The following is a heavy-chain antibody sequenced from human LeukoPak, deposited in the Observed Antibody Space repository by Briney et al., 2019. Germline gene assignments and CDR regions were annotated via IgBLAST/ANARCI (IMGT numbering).Heavy chain of an antibody. Sequence: GGSLRLSCAASGFSFISYGMHWVRQAPGKGLEWVGVISDDGRSKDYADSVKGRFTISRDNSKDTLYLQMNSLGAEDTAVYHCAKRPSDYGDYVSYFDYWGQGTLVTVSS. CDR2: ISDDGRSK. CDR1: GFSFISYG. J-gene: IGHJ4*02. D-gene: IGHD4-17*01. CDR3: AKRPSDYGDYVSYFDY. V-gene: IGHV3-30*18.